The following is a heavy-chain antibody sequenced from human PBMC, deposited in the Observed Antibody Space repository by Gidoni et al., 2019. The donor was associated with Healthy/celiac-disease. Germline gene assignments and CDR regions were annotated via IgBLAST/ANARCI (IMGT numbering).Heavy chain of an antibody. CDR2: IFSNDEK. V-gene: IGHV2-26*01. CDR1: GFSLSNARMG. Sequence: QVTLKESGPVLVKPTETLTLTCTVSGFSLSNARMGVRWIRQPPGQALEWLAHIFSNDEKSYSTSLKSRLTISKDTSKSQVVLTMTNMDPVDTATYYCARIQAARGYDFWSGYYFEDYNDYYYYYMDVWGKGTTVTVSS. J-gene: IGHJ6*03. CDR3: ARIQAARGYDFWSGYYFEDYNDYYYYYMDV. D-gene: IGHD3-3*01.